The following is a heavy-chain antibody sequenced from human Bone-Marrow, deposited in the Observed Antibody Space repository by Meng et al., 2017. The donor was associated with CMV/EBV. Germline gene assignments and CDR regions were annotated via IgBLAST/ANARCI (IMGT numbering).Heavy chain of an antibody. Sequence: GESLKISCAASGFTFSSYAMSWVRQAPGKGLEWVSVIYSGGSSTYYADSVKGRFTISRDNSKNTLYLQMNSLRAEDTAVYYCAKADKPSYSYGQRPFDYCGQGTLVAASS. CDR3: AKADKPSYSYGQRPFDY. CDR2: IYSGGSST. D-gene: IGHD5-18*01. J-gene: IGHJ4*02. CDR1: GFTFSSYA. V-gene: IGHV3-23*03.